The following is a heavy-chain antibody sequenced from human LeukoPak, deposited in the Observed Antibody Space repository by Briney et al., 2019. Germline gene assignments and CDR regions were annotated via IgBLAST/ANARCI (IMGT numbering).Heavy chain of an antibody. J-gene: IGHJ4*02. CDR3: AKQRSEVVVAATNY. CDR1: GFTFSSHA. D-gene: IGHD2-15*01. Sequence: GGSLRLSCAASGFTFSSHAMSWVRQAPGKGLEWVSAISGSGGNTYYADSVKGRFTISRDNSQNTLYLQMNSLRAEDTAVYYCAKQRSEVVVAATNYWGQGTLVTVSS. CDR2: ISGSGGNT. V-gene: IGHV3-23*01.